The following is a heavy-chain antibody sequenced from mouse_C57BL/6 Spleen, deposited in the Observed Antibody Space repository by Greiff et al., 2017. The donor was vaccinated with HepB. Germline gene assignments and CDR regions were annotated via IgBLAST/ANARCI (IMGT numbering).Heavy chain of an antibody. V-gene: IGHV1-55*01. Sequence: QVQLQQPGAELVKPGASVKMSCKASGYTFTSYWITWVKQRPGQGLEWIGDIYPGSGSTNYNEKFKSKVTLTVDTSSSTAYMQLSSLTSEDSAVYYCARFRGYDEYFDVWGTGTTVTVSS. J-gene: IGHJ1*03. CDR3: ARFRGYDEYFDV. D-gene: IGHD2-2*01. CDR2: IYPGSGST. CDR1: GYTFTSYW.